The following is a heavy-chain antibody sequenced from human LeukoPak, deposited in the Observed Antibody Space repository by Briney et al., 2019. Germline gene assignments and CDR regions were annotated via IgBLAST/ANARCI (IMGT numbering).Heavy chain of an antibody. V-gene: IGHV3-30*02. J-gene: IGHJ4*02. D-gene: IGHD3-22*01. CDR1: GFTFSSYG. CDR3: ATTPRSGYYLHY. Sequence: GGSLRLSCAASGFTFSSYGMHWVRQAPGKGLEWVAFIRYDGSNKYYADSVKGRFTISRDNSKNTLYLQMNSLRAEDTAVYYCATTPRSGYYLHYWGQGTLVTVSS. CDR2: IRYDGSNK.